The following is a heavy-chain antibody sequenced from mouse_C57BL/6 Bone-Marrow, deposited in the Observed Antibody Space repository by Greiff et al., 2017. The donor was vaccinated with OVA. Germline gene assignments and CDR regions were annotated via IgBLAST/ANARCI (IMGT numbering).Heavy chain of an antibody. Sequence: VQLQQSGPELVKPGASLKIPCKASGYTFTDYNMAWVKQSHGKSLEWIGDINPNNGGTIYNQKFKGKATLTVDKSSSTAYMELRSLTSEDTAVYYCARTQATSYYCDYWGQGTTLTVSS. J-gene: IGHJ2*01. CDR3: ARTQATSYYCDY. CDR1: GYTFTDYN. D-gene: IGHD3-2*02. V-gene: IGHV1-18*01. CDR2: INPNNGGT.